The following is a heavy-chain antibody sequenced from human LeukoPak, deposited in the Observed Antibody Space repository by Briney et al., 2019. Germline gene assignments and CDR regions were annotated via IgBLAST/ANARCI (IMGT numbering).Heavy chain of an antibody. Sequence: PSETLSLTCTVSGGSISSYYWSWIRQPAGKGLEWIGRMYTSGSTNYNPSLKSRVTMSVDTSKNQFSLKLSSVTAADTAMYYCARGADYYGSSGYPFDYWGQGTLVTVSS. CDR2: MYTSGST. D-gene: IGHD3-22*01. CDR3: ARGADYYGSSGYPFDY. V-gene: IGHV4-4*07. CDR1: GGSISSYY. J-gene: IGHJ4*02.